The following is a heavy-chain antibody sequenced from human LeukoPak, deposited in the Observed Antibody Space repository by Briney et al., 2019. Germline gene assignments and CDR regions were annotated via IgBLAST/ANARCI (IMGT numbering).Heavy chain of an antibody. J-gene: IGHJ5*02. CDR3: ARDLVPGRGSPGSGFDP. Sequence: PGGSLRLSCAASGFTFSIYSMNWVRQAPGKGLEWVSYISSSSNTIYYADSVKGRFTISRDNAKNSLYLQMNSLRAEDTAVYYCARDLVPGRGSPGSGFDPWGQGTLVTVSS. D-gene: IGHD2-2*01. V-gene: IGHV3-48*01. CDR2: ISSSSNTI. CDR1: GFTFSIYS.